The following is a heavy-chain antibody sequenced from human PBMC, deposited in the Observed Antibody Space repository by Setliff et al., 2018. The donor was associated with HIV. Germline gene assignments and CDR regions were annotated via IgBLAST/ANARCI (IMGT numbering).Heavy chain of an antibody. D-gene: IGHD3-10*01. CDR3: ARVEAKIRGATYGMDV. Sequence: SETLSLTCTVSGGSISSSSYYWGWIRQPPGKGLEWIGEINHSGSTNYNPSLKSRVTISVDTSKNQLSLNLTSVTAADTAVYYCARVEAKIRGATYGMDVWGQGTTVTVSS. CDR2: INHSGST. J-gene: IGHJ6*02. V-gene: IGHV4-39*07. CDR1: GGSISSSSYY.